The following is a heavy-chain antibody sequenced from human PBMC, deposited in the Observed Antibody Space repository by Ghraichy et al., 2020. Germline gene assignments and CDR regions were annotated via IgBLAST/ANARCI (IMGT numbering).Heavy chain of an antibody. D-gene: IGHD4-17*01. CDR1: GFTFSSYR. J-gene: IGHJ4*02. CDR2: ISYDGSNK. Sequence: GGSLRLSCAASGFTFSSYRMYWVRQAPGKGLEWVAVISYDGSNKYYSDSVKGRFTISRDNSKNMLYLQMNSLRGEDTAVYHCAKDIWGDYGFAYWGQGTLVTVSS. CDR3: AKDIWGDYGFAY. V-gene: IGHV3-30*18.